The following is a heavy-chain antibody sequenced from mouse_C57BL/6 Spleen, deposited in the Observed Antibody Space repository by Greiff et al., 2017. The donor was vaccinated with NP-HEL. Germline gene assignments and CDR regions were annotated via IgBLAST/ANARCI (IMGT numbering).Heavy chain of an antibody. CDR3: ARKDY. Sequence: VKLQQSGPGLVQPSQSLSITCTVSGFSLTSYGVHWVRQSPGKGLEWLGVIWSGGSTDYNAAFISRLSISKDNSKSQVFFKMNSLQADDTAIYYCARKDYWGQGTLVTVSA. CDR2: IWSGGST. V-gene: IGHV2-2*01. J-gene: IGHJ3*01. CDR1: GFSLTSYG.